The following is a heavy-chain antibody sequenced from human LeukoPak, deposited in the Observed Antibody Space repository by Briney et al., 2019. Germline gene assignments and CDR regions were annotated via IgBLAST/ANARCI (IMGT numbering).Heavy chain of an antibody. CDR1: GLTFSNYW. J-gene: IGHJ6*02. Sequence: PGGSLRLSCAASGLTFSNYWMSWVRQAPGKGLEWVANIKQDGSEKYYVDSVKGRFTISRDNAKNSLYLQMNSLRAEDTAVYYCARDDRSSWGWYYGMDVWGQGTTVTVSS. CDR3: ARDDRSSWGWYYGMDV. D-gene: IGHD6-13*01. CDR2: IKQDGSEK. V-gene: IGHV3-7*01.